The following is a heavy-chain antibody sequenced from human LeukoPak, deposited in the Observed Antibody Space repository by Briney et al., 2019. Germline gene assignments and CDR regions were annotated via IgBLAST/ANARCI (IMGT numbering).Heavy chain of an antibody. CDR1: GCTISNYY. J-gene: IGHJ4*02. D-gene: IGHD3-3*01. CDR2: IYTSWCT. CDR3: ARRFSKYDFWSGYYDY. V-gene: IGHV4-4*09. Sequence: PSEALSVTCTCSGCTISNYYWHWMRQPPGKGLEGMGGIYTSWCTNYNPSLKSRVTISVDSSNNQFSLKLSPVTAADTAVYYCARRFSKYDFWSGYYDYWGQGTLVTVSS.